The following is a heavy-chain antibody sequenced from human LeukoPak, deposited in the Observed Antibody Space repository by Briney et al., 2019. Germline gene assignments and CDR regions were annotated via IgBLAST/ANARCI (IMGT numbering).Heavy chain of an antibody. CDR2: TSDRGDYT. CDR1: GFTFTSYS. CDR3: ARVGGSYGYYYGMDV. V-gene: IGHV3-23*01. D-gene: IGHD1-26*01. J-gene: IGHJ6*02. Sequence: GGSLRLSCAASGFTFTSYSMSWVRQAPGKGLEWVSGTSDRGDYTYYADSVKGRFTISRDNSMNTLYLQMNSLRAEDTAVYYCARVGGSYGYYYGMDVWGQGTTVTVSS.